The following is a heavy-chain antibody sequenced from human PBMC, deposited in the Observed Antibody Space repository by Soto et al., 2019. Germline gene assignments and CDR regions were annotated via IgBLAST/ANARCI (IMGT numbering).Heavy chain of an antibody. CDR2: IYYSGST. CDR3: ASGSAARPDY. V-gene: IGHV4-59*01. Sequence: NPSETLSLTCTVSGGSISSYYWSWIRQPPGKGLEWIGYIYYSGSTNYNPCLKSRVTISVDTSKNQFSLKLSSVTAADTAVYYCASGSAARPDYWGQGTLVTVSS. J-gene: IGHJ4*02. D-gene: IGHD6-6*01. CDR1: GGSISSYY.